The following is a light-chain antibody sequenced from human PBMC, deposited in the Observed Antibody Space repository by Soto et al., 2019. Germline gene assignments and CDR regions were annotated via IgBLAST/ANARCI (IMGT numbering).Light chain of an antibody. CDR1: SSDVGAYDY. V-gene: IGLV2-14*03. CDR2: EVS. CDR3: SAYTSSITRV. Sequence: QSALTQPASVSGSPGQSITISCTGTSSDVGAYDYVSWYQQHPDKAPKLMIYEVSNRPSGVPNRFSGSKSGNSATLTISGLQADDEADYYCSAYTSSITRVFGAGTKVTVL. J-gene: IGLJ1*01.